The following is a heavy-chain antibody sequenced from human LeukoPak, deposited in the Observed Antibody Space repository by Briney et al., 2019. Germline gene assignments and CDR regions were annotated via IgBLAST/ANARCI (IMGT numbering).Heavy chain of an antibody. CDR3: TRDRSRAEDD. V-gene: IGHV3-48*04. J-gene: IGHJ4*02. CDR1: GFTFSIYS. CDR2: ISSTSSAI. Sequence: GGSLRLSCAASGFTFSIYSMNWVRQAPGKGLEWVSSISSTSSAIYYADSVKGRFTISRDNANNLLYLQMNSLRGEDTAVYYCTRDRSRAEDDWGQGTLVTVSS. D-gene: IGHD1-14*01.